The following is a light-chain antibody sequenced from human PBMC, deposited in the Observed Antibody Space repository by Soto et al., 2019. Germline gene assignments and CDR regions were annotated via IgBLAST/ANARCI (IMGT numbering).Light chain of an antibody. CDR2: GNS. CDR1: SSNIGAGYD. CDR3: QSYDSSLSGWV. V-gene: IGLV1-40*01. Sequence: SVLTQPPSVSGAPGQRVTISCTGSSSNIGAGYDVHWYQQLPGTAPKLLIYGNSNRPSGVPDRFSGSKSGTSASLAITGLQAEDEADYYCQSYDSSLSGWVFGTGTKLTVL. J-gene: IGLJ1*01.